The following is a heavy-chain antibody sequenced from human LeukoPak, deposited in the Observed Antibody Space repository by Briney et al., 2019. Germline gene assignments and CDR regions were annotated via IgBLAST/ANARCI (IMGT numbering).Heavy chain of an antibody. Sequence: GRSLRLSCAASGFTFNTYALHWVRQAPGKGLEWVAVISFDGINKYYADSVKGRFTLSRDNSKNTLSLQMNSLRAGDMAVYYCARAALSSGWKAGVNYWGQGTLVTVSS. CDR3: ARAALSSGWKAGVNY. CDR2: ISFDGINK. D-gene: IGHD6-19*01. J-gene: IGHJ4*02. CDR1: GFTFNTYA. V-gene: IGHV3-30*04.